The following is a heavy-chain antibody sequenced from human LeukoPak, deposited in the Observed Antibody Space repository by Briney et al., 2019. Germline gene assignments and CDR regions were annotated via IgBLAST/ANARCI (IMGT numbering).Heavy chain of an antibody. J-gene: IGHJ3*02. CDR1: GGSINSGGYY. D-gene: IGHD5-24*01. CDR3: ARDGAGYNLRAFDI. Sequence: KPSQTLSLTWTVSGGSINSGGYYWTWIRQHPGKGLEWIGYIYYSGNTYYNPSLKSRVTISVDTSKNQFSLKLSSVTAADTAVYYCARDGAGYNLRAFDIWGQGTMVTVSS. CDR2: IYYSGNT. V-gene: IGHV4-31*02.